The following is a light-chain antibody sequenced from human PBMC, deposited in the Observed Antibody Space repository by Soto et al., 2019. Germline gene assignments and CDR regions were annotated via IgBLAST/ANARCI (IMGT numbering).Light chain of an antibody. V-gene: IGKV1-12*01. Sequence: DIQMTQSPSTLSASVGDRVTLTCRASQSIGSWVAWYQQKPGKAPKLLIYGASNLQSGVPSRFSGRGSGTDFTLTISSLQPEDFGTYYCQQANSFPFIFAQGTKVDIK. J-gene: IGKJ2*01. CDR1: QSIGSW. CDR2: GAS. CDR3: QQANSFPFI.